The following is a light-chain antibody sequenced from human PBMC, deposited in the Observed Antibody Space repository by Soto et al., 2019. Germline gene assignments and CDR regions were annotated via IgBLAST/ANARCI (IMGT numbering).Light chain of an antibody. CDR3: QQYDNVPS. J-gene: IGKJ4*01. Sequence: DIQMTQSPSSLSSSVGDRVTITCQASQDISNYLNWYQQKTGKAPKLLTYDASNLETRVPSRFSGSGSGTDFTFTISSLQPEDIATYYCQQYDNVPSFDGRTDVEIK. V-gene: IGKV1-33*01. CDR2: DAS. CDR1: QDISNY.